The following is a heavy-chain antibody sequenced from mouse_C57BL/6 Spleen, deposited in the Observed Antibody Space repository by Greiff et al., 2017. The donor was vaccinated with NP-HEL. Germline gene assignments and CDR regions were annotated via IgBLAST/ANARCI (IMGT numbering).Heavy chain of an antibody. CDR3: ARRGIYYGNYEDY. V-gene: IGHV1-42*01. CDR2: INPSTGGT. J-gene: IGHJ2*01. Sequence: EVKLMESGPELVKPGASVKISCKASGYSFTGYYMNWVKQSPEKSLEWIGEINPSTGGTTYNQKFKAKATLTVDKSSSTAYMQLKSLTSEDSAVYYCARRGIYYGNYEDYWGQGTTLTVSS. CDR1: GYSFTGYY. D-gene: IGHD2-1*01.